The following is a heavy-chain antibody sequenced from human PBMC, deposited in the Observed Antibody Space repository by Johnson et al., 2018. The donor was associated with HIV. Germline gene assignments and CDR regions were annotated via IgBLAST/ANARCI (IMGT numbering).Heavy chain of an antibody. J-gene: IGHJ3*02. CDR3: AKDTAARPQAFDI. D-gene: IGHD6-6*01. CDR2: ISYDGSNK. CDR1: GFTFSSYA. Sequence: VQLVESGGGVVQPGRSLRLSCAASGFTFSSYAMHWVRQAPGKGLEWVAVISYDGSNKYYADSVKGRFTISRDNSKNTLYLQMNILRAEDTAVYYCAKDTAARPQAFDIWGQGTMVTVSS. V-gene: IGHV3-30-3*01.